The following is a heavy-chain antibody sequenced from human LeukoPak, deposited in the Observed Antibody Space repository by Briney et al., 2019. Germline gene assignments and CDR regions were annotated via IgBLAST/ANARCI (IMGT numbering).Heavy chain of an antibody. D-gene: IGHD3-22*01. CDR1: GYTFTSYY. J-gene: IGHJ4*02. CDR3: ARGGRDYYDSSGPTGLDY. Sequence: GASVKVSCKASGYTFTSYYMHWVRQAPGQGLEWMGIINPSGGSTSYAQKFQGRVTMTRDTSTSTVYMELSSLRSEDTAVYYCARGGRDYYDSSGPTGLDYWGQGTLVTVSS. V-gene: IGHV1-46*01. CDR2: INPSGGST.